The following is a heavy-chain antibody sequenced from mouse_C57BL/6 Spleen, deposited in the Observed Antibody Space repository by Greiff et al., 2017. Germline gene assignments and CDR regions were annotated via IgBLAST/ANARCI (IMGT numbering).Heavy chain of an antibody. D-gene: IGHD1-1*01. J-gene: IGHJ1*03. CDR2: IHPSNGGT. Sequence: VKLMESGAELVRPGASVKLSCTASGSTITDDYMHWVKQRPGQGLEWIGNIHPSNGGTNYNEKFKSKATLTVDKSSSTAYMQLSSLTSEDTAVYYGARYYVSSVNWYFDVSGTGTTVTVSS. CDR3: ARYYVSSVNWYFDV. CDR1: GSTITDDY. V-gene: IGHV1-53*01.